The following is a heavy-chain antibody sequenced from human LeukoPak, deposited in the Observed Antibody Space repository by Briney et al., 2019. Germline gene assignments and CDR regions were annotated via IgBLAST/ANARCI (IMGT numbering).Heavy chain of an antibody. V-gene: IGHV4-59*01. Sequence: SETLSLTCTVSGGSISSYYWSWIRQPPGKGLEWIGYIYYSGSTYYNPSLKSRVTISVDTSKNQFSLKLSSVTAADTAVYYCARADYYGMDVWGKGTTVTVSS. J-gene: IGHJ6*04. CDR3: ARADYYGMDV. CDR2: IYYSGST. CDR1: GGSISSYY.